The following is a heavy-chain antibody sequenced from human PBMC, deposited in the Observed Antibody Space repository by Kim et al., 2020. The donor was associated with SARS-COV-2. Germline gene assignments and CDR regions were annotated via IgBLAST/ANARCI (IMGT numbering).Heavy chain of an antibody. D-gene: IGHD1-26*01. Sequence: SETLSLTCGVSGASFSGYYWGWIRQPPGKGLEWIGEIDDSGYTRYNPSLKSRVTISIDTSENQFSLKVHSVTAADTSVYYCTRGLGTADNLWGQGTLVTVSS. CDR2: IDDSGYT. V-gene: IGHV4-34*01. J-gene: IGHJ5*02. CDR1: GASFSGYY. CDR3: TRGLGTADNL.